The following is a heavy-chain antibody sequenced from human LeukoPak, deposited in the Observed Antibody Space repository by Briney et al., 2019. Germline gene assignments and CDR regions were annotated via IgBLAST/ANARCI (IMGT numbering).Heavy chain of an antibody. CDR3: AKDWGYCTNGVCYRFDH. Sequence: GALRLSCVASGFTFSSYGMHWVRQAPGKGLEWVAVIWYDGSNKHHADSVKGRFTISRDNSKNTLYLQMNSLRAEDTAVYYCAKDWGYCTNGVCYRFDHWGQGTLVTVSS. J-gene: IGHJ4*02. D-gene: IGHD2-8*01. CDR2: IWYDGSNK. CDR1: GFTFSSYG. V-gene: IGHV3-33*06.